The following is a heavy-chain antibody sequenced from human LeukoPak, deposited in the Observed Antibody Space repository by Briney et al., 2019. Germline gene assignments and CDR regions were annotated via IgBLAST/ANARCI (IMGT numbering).Heavy chain of an antibody. Sequence: PSETLSLTCTVSGGSISSYYWSWIRQPAGKGLEWIGRIYTSGSTNYNPSLKSRVTMSVDTSKNQFSLKLSSVTAADTAVYYCARELRSQQWPVRRLNWFDPWGQGTLVTVSS. CDR2: IYTSGST. CDR3: ARELRSQQWPVRRLNWFDP. V-gene: IGHV4-4*07. CDR1: GGSISSYY. D-gene: IGHD6-19*01. J-gene: IGHJ5*02.